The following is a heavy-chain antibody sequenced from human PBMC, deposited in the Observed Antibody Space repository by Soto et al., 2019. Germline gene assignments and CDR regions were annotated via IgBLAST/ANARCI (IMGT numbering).Heavy chain of an antibody. V-gene: IGHV4-59*12. J-gene: IGHJ6*03. D-gene: IGHD6-25*01. CDR1: GGSISSYY. Sequence: PSETLSLTCTVSGGSISSYYWSWIRQPPGKGLEWIGYIYYSGSTNYNPSLKSRVTISVDTSKNQFSLKLSSVTAADTAVYYCARGGGIYYYYYMDVWGKGTTVTVSS. CDR3: ARGGGIYYYYYMDV. CDR2: IYYSGST.